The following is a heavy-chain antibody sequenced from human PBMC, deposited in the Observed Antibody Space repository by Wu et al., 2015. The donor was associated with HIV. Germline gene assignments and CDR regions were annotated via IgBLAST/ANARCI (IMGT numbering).Heavy chain of an antibody. Sequence: QVQLQQWGAGLLKPSETLSLTCAVYGGSFSGFHWSWIRQPPGKGLEWIGEINHSGSTNYNPSLKSRVTISVDTSKNQFSLKLSSVTAADTAVYYCARAYSLGVVVGDWGQGTLVTVSS. CDR2: INHSGST. V-gene: IGHV4-34*01. CDR3: ARAYSLGVVVGD. J-gene: IGHJ4*02. CDR1: GGSFSGFH. D-gene: IGHD2-15*01.